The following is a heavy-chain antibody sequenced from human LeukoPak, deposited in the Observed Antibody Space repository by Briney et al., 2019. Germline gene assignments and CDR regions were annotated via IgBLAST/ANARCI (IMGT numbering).Heavy chain of an antibody. D-gene: IGHD4-17*01. CDR3: ARGDDYGDYPFDY. CDR1: GFTFSSYW. J-gene: IGHJ4*02. V-gene: IGHV3-7*01. Sequence: GGSLRLSCAASGFTFSSYWMSWVRQAPGKGLKWVANTKQDGSEKYYVDSVKGRFTISRDNAKNSLYLQMNSLRAEDTAVYYCARGDDYGDYPFDYWGQGTLVTVSS. CDR2: TKQDGSEK.